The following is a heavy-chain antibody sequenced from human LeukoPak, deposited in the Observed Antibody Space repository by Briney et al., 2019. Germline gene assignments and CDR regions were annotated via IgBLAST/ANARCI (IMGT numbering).Heavy chain of an antibody. V-gene: IGHV4-39*02. CDR3: ARESRYYDFWSGYYYFDY. D-gene: IGHD3-3*01. Sequence: SETLSLTCTVSGGSISSSSYYWGWIRQPQGKGLEWIGSIYYSGSTYYNPSLKSRVTISVDTSKNQFSLKLSSVTAADTAVYYCARESRYYDFWSGYYYFDYWGQGTLVTVSS. J-gene: IGHJ4*02. CDR1: GGSISSSSYY. CDR2: IYYSGST.